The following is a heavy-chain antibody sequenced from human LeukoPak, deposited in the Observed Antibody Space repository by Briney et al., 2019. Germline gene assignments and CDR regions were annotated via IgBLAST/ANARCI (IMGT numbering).Heavy chain of an antibody. D-gene: IGHD2-2*01. V-gene: IGHV3-7*01. Sequence: GGSLRLSCGASRFSFSSYWMSWLRQAPGKGVEWVANIKQAGSKVYYVDFVKGRFTISRDNAKNSLSLQMNSLRAEDTAVYYCARDEGYCSSTSCYFYYFDYWGQGTLVTVSS. CDR1: RFSFSSYW. J-gene: IGHJ4*02. CDR3: ARDEGYCSSTSCYFYYFDY. CDR2: IKQAGSKV.